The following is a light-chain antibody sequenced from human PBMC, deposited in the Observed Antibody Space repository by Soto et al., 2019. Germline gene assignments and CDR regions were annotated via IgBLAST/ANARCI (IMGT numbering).Light chain of an antibody. CDR3: QHYDTYSRT. CDR1: QSISRW. Sequence: DIQMTQSPSTLSASVGDRVTISCRASQSISRWVAWYQQKPGKAPKLLMSDASSLERGVPSRFSGSGSGTEFTLTIISLQPDDFSTYYCQHYDTYSRTFGQGTKVEIK. J-gene: IGKJ1*01. CDR2: DAS. V-gene: IGKV1-5*01.